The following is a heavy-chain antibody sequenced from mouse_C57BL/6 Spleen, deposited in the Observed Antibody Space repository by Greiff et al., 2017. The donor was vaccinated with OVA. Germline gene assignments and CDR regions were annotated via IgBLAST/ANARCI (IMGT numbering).Heavy chain of an antibody. CDR3: ARGGNYMGYAMDY. CDR2: IWSGGST. J-gene: IGHJ4*01. CDR1: GFSLTSYG. Sequence: VQGVESGPGLVQPSQSLSITCTVSGFSLTSYGVHWVRQSPGKGLEWLGVIWSGGSTDYNAAFISRLSISKDNSKSQVFFKMNSLQADDTAIYYCARGGNYMGYAMDYWGQGTSVTVSS. D-gene: IGHD2-1*01. V-gene: IGHV2-2*01.